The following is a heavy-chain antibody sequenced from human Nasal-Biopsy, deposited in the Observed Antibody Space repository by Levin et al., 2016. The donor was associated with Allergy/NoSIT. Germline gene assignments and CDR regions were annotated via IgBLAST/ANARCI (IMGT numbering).Heavy chain of an antibody. J-gene: IGHJ4*02. CDR3: ARGIGAFKGELDFWSTYFDS. Sequence: GESLKISCAASGFTFSDYYMSWIRQAPGKGLEWVSYISSSGSTIYYADSVKGRFSVSRDNAKNSLYLQMNSLRVEDTAVYYCARGIGAFKGELDFWSTYFDSWGQGTLVTVSS. D-gene: IGHD3-3*01. CDR1: GFTFSDYY. V-gene: IGHV3-11*01. CDR2: ISSSGSTI.